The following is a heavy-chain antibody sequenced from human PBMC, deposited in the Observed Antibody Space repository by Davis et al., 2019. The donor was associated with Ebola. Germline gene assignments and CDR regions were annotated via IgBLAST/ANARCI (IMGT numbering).Heavy chain of an antibody. Sequence: SETLSLTCTVSGGSISSSSYYWSWIRQPPGKGLEWIGYIYSSGNTNSNPSLKSRVTISVDTSKNQFSLKLSSVTAADTAVYFCAGAGYSSGWNFASWGQGTLVTVSS. CDR3: AGAGYSSGWNFAS. CDR1: GGSISSSSYY. V-gene: IGHV4-61*01. CDR2: IYSSGNT. J-gene: IGHJ4*02. D-gene: IGHD6-19*01.